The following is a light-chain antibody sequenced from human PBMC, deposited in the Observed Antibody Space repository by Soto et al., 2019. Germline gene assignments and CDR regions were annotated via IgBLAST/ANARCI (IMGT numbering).Light chain of an antibody. CDR2: DVS. Sequence: QSVLTQPASVSGSPGQSITISCTGTNSDIGGYNYVSWYQHHPGKAPKLMTYDVSNRPSGVSDRFSGSKSGNTASLTISGLQPEDEADYYCSSYTRSSTTAFGTGTKVTVL. J-gene: IGLJ1*01. CDR3: SSYTRSSTTA. V-gene: IGLV2-14*03. CDR1: NSDIGGYNY.